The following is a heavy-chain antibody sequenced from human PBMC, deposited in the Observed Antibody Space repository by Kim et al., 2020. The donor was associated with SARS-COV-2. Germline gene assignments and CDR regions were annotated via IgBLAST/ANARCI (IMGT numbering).Heavy chain of an antibody. CDR2: IKPDGSEK. V-gene: IGHV3-7*01. J-gene: IGHJ4*02. CDR3: ARFGVEAGLDF. D-gene: IGHD2-8*01. Sequence: GGSLRLSCAASGFAFSNFWMSWVRQAPGKGLEWLANIKPDGSEKYYADVAKGRFSISRDNAKNSLSLQLNSLRAEDTAVYYCARFGVEAGLDFWAQGTL. CDR1: GFAFSNFW.